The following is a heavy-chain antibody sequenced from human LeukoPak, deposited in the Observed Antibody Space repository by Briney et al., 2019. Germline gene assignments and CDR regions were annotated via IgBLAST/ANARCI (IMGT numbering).Heavy chain of an antibody. CDR2: ISHAGDT. V-gene: IGHV4-38-2*02. Sequence: SETLSLTCTVSGYSITRAYNWGWARPSPGKGLEWIASISHAGDTYYNPSLKSRVTISVDTSKNHLSLSLGSVTAPDTAVYFCARGEVGEFDHWGQGTLVTVSP. D-gene: IGHD1-26*01. CDR3: ARGEVGEFDH. CDR1: GYSITRAYN. J-gene: IGHJ4*02.